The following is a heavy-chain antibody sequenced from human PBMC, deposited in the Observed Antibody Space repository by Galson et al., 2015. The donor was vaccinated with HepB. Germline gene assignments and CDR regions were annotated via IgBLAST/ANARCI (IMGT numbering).Heavy chain of an antibody. CDR2: IYPGDSDT. CDR1: GYSFSTHW. V-gene: IGHV5-51*01. CDR3: ARQADIVAPFDY. D-gene: IGHD2-21*01. J-gene: IGHJ4*02. Sequence: QSGAEVKKPGESLKISCQASGYSFSTHWIGWVRQVPGQGLEWLGIIYPGDSDTKYSPAFQGHVTISVVRSVTSAYLQWTSLKVSATATYFCARQADIVAPFDYWGQGTLVTVSS.